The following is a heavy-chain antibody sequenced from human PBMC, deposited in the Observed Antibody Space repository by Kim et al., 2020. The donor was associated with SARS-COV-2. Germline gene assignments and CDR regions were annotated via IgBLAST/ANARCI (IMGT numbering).Heavy chain of an antibody. Sequence: YYADSVKGRFTISRANSKITLYLQMNSRRAEDTSVYYCAAWIAVAGIFDYWGQGTLVTVSS. D-gene: IGHD6-19*01. CDR3: AAWIAVAGIFDY. V-gene: IGHV3-30*02. J-gene: IGHJ4*02.